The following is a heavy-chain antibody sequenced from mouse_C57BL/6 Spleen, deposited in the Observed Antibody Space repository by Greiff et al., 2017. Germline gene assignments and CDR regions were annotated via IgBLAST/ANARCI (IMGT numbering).Heavy chain of an antibody. CDR1: GYTFTSYW. J-gene: IGHJ3*01. Sequence: QVQLQQPGAELVKPGASVKMSCKASGYTFTSYWITWVKQRPGQGLEWIGDIYPGSGSTNYNEKFKSKATLTVDTSSSTAYMQLSSLTSEDSAVYYFARGGIYNVYDTSPFAYWGQGTLVTVSA. D-gene: IGHD2-2*01. CDR2: IYPGSGST. CDR3: ARGGIYNVYDTSPFAY. V-gene: IGHV1-55*01.